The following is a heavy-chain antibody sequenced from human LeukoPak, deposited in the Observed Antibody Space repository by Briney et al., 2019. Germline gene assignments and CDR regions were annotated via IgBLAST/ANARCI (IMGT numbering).Heavy chain of an antibody. CDR2: INHSGST. V-gene: IGHV4-34*01. CDR3: ARARSVLLWFGEFPPAASDI. D-gene: IGHD3-10*01. Sequence: SETLSLTCAVYGGSFSGYYWSWIRQPPEKGLEWIGEINHSGSTNYNPSLKSRVTISVDTSKNQFSLKLSSVTAADTAVYYCARARSVLLWFGEFPPAASDIWGQGTMVTVSS. J-gene: IGHJ3*02. CDR1: GGSFSGYY.